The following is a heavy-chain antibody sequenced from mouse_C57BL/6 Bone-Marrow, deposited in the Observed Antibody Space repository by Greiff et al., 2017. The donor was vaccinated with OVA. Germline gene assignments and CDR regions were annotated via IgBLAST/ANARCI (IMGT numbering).Heavy chain of an antibody. CDR3: ARGITTVVALYWYFDV. J-gene: IGHJ1*03. CDR2: IDPANGNT. V-gene: IGHV14-3*01. D-gene: IGHD1-1*01. Sequence: VQLQQSVAELVRPGASVKLSCTASGFNIKNTFMHWVKQRPEQGLEWIGRIDPANGNTKYAPKFQGKATITADTSSSTAYMQLSSLTSEDSAVYYCARGITTVVALYWYFDVWGTGTTVTVSS. CDR1: GFNIKNTF.